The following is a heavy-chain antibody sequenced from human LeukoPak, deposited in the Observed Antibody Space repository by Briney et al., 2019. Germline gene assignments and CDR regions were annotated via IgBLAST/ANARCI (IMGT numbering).Heavy chain of an antibody. CDR1: GITLSNYG. V-gene: IGHV3-23*01. CDR3: AKRGVVIRVILVGFHKEAYYFDS. D-gene: IGHD3-22*01. J-gene: IGHJ4*02. CDR2: ISDSGSRT. Sequence: GGSLRLSCAVSGITLSNYGMSWVRQAPGKGLEWVAGISDSGSRTNYADSVKGRFTISRDNPKNTIYLQMTSLRAEDTAVYFCAKRGVVIRVILVGFHKEAYYFDSWGQGALVTVSS.